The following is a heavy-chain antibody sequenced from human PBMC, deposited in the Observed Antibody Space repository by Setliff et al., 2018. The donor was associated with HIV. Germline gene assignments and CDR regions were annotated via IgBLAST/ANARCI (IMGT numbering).Heavy chain of an antibody. D-gene: IGHD5-18*01. Sequence: ASVKVSCKASGYTFTSYGISWVRQAPGQGLEWMGRIIPILGIANYAQKFQGRVTITADKSTSTAYMELSSLRSEDTAVYYCATRGYSYGYFDYWGQGTLVTVSS. CDR2: IIPILGIA. CDR3: ATRGYSYGYFDY. J-gene: IGHJ4*02. CDR1: GYTFTSYG. V-gene: IGHV1-69*04.